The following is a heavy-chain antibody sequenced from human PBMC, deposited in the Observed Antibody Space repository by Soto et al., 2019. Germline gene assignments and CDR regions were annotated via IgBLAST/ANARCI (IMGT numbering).Heavy chain of an antibody. Sequence: QVQLVQSGAEVKKPGSSVKVSCKASGGTFSSYAISWVRQAPGQGLEWMGGIIPIFGTANYAQKFQGRVTITADESTSTAYMELSSLRSEDTAVYYCARGLPATYCGGDCYSGRRVRSYYYYGMDVWGQGTTVTVSS. D-gene: IGHD2-21*02. CDR2: IIPIFGTA. J-gene: IGHJ6*02. CDR1: GGTFSSYA. V-gene: IGHV1-69*01. CDR3: ARGLPATYCGGDCYSGRRVRSYYYYGMDV.